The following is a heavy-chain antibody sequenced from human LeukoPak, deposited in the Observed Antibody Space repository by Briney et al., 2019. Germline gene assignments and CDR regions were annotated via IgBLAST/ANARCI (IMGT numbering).Heavy chain of an antibody. D-gene: IGHD5-24*01. CDR2: INEDGSEK. J-gene: IGHJ6*02. V-gene: IGHV3-7*01. CDR1: GFTFSRYW. Sequence: GGSLRLSCAASGFTFSRYWMSWVRQAPRNGLDWVANINEDGSEKYYVDSVKGRFTISKGNAKNSLYLQMNSLRAEDTAVYYCARGGPLRKGRDGYNPTLGYYYGMDVWGQGTTVTVSS. CDR3: ARGGPLRKGRDGYNPTLGYYYGMDV.